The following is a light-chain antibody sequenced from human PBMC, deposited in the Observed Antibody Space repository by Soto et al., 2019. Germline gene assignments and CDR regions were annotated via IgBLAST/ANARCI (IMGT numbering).Light chain of an antibody. Sequence: EIVLTQSPCTLSLSPVERATLSCRASQSVSSRLAWYQQKSGQAPRLLISGASSRATGIPDRFSGSGSGTDFTLTISGLEREDFALYYCQQYGRSAITFGQGTRLEIK. CDR1: QSVSSR. J-gene: IGKJ5*01. V-gene: IGKV3-20*01. CDR2: GAS. CDR3: QQYGRSAIT.